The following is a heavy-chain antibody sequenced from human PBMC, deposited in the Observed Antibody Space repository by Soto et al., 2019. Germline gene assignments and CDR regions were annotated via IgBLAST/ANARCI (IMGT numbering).Heavy chain of an antibody. J-gene: IGHJ6*02. CDR2: IYYSGST. CDR1: GGSISSYY. Sequence: SETLSLTCTVSGGSISSYYWSWIRQPPGKGLEWIGYIYYSGSTNYNPSLKSRVTISVDTSKNQFSLKLSSVTAADTAVYYCARDSNYYDSSGYYYDSPNYYGMDVWGQGTTVTVSS. D-gene: IGHD3-22*01. CDR3: ARDSNYYDSSGYYYDSPNYYGMDV. V-gene: IGHV4-59*01.